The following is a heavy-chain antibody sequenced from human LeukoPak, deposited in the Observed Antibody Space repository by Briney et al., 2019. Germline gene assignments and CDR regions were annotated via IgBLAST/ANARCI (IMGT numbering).Heavy chain of an antibody. CDR3: VRDRGGALDV. Sequence: SQTLSLTCAISGDSVSSNSGAWNWIRQSPSRGLEWLGRTYYRSYWYYDYAVAVRSRVTINPDTSKNQFSLQLNSVTPEDTAVYFCVRDRGGALDVWGQGTMVTVSS. CDR2: TYYRSYWYY. D-gene: IGHD3-10*01. J-gene: IGHJ3*01. CDR1: GDSVSSNSGA. V-gene: IGHV6-1*01.